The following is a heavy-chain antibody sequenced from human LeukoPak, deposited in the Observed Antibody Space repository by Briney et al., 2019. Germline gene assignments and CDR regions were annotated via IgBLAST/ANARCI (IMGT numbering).Heavy chain of an antibody. CDR3: ATEVGQWLVRT. J-gene: IGHJ4*02. Sequence: SETLSLTCGVSGYSIRSGYYWGWIRQPPGKGLEWIGSIYHSGRTYYNPSLKSRVTISVDTSKNQFSLKLTSVTAADTAVYYCATEVGQWLVRTWGQGTLVTVSP. CDR2: IYHSGRT. CDR1: GYSIRSGYY. D-gene: IGHD6-19*01. V-gene: IGHV4-38-2*01.